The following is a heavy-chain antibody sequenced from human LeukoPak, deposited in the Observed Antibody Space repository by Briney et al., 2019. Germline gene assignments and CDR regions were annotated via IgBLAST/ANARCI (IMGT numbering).Heavy chain of an antibody. CDR2: ISYDGSNK. D-gene: IGHD1-26*01. V-gene: IGHV3-30*04. Sequence: GGSLRLSCAASGFTFSSYAMHWVRQAPGKGLEWVAVISYDGSNKYYADSVKGRFTISRDNSKNTLYLQMNSLRAEDTALYYCAKDGDTVSGTYYFDMDVWGKGTTVTISS. J-gene: IGHJ6*03. CDR1: GFTFSSYA. CDR3: AKDGDTVSGTYYFDMDV.